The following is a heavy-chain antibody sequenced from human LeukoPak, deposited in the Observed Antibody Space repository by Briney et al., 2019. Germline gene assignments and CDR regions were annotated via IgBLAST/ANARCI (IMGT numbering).Heavy chain of an antibody. CDR1: GFTFTEYW. Sequence: GGSLRPSCVVSGFTFTEYWMSWVRQAPGKGLEWLANIKTDGSEKYYVDSVKGRFTISRDNAKTSLYLQMNSLRAEDTAVYYCVRDGYTGSYYDYWGQGTLVTVSS. CDR3: VRDGYTGSYYDY. CDR2: IKTDGSEK. V-gene: IGHV3-7*05. D-gene: IGHD1-26*01. J-gene: IGHJ4*02.